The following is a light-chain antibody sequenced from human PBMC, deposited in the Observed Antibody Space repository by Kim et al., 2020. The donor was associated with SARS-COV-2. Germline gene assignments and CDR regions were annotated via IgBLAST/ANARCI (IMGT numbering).Light chain of an antibody. CDR1: SGSIASRY. V-gene: IGLV6-57*03. Sequence: KTVNISCTRSSGSIASRYVQWYQRRPGSAATTVSYEDDQRPSGVPGRFSGSIDRSSNSASLTISGLKTEDEADYYCQSYDNSNPWVFGGGPQLTVL. CDR2: EDD. CDR3: QSYDNSNPWV. J-gene: IGLJ3*02.